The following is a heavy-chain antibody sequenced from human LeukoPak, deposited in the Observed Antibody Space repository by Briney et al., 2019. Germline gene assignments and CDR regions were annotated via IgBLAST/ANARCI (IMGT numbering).Heavy chain of an antibody. Sequence: GGSLRLSCAASGFTFSSYSMNWVRQAPGKGLEWVSYISSSSSTIYYADSVKGRFTISRDNAKNSLYLQLNSLRCEGTALYYCATGLSTIFGVHQPYRHWGQGPLVTVSS. CDR1: GFTFSSYS. CDR2: ISSSSSTI. J-gene: IGHJ1*01. CDR3: ATGLSTIFGVHQPYRH. V-gene: IGHV3-48*01. D-gene: IGHD3-3*01.